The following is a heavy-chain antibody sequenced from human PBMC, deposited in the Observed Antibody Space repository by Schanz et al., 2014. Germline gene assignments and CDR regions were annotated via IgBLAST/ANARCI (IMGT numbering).Heavy chain of an antibody. CDR3: TRGSGSRSYGWYYDS. D-gene: IGHD3-10*01. V-gene: IGHV3-23*04. Sequence: EVQVVESGGGLVQPGGSLRLSCEASGFTLTSYALTWVRQAPGKGLEWVAGISGSGGSTDYADSVKGRFIISRDNAKNTLYLQMNSVRAEDSAVYYCTRGSGSRSYGWYYDSWGQGTLVTVSS. CDR2: ISGSGGST. CDR1: GFTLTSYA. J-gene: IGHJ4*02.